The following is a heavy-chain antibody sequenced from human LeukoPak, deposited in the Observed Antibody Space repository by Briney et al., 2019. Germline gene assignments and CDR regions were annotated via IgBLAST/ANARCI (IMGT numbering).Heavy chain of an antibody. V-gene: IGHV4-59*12. CDR3: ARVVVVAARYYYYGMDV. J-gene: IGHJ6*02. D-gene: IGHD2-15*01. CDR2: IYYSGST. Sequence: SETLSLTCTVSGGSISSYYWSWIRQPPGKGLEWIGYIYYSGSTNYNPSLKSRVTISVDTSKNQFSLKLSSVTAADTAVYYCARVVVVAARYYYYGMDVWGQGTTVTVSS. CDR1: GGSISSYY.